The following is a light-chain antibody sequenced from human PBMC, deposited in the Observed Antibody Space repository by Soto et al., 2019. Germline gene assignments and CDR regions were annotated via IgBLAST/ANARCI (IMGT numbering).Light chain of an antibody. CDR1: QSVYSY. Sequence: EIVVTQSPATLSLSPGERATLSCRASQSVYSYLAWYQQKPGQAPRLLIYDASNRATGIPPRFSGSGSGTDFTLTIDSLEPDDSAVYYCQHRSNWPLTFGGGTKV. CDR2: DAS. J-gene: IGKJ4*01. V-gene: IGKV3-11*01. CDR3: QHRSNWPLT.